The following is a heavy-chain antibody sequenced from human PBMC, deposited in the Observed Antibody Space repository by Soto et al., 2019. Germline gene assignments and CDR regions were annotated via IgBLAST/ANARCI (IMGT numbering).Heavy chain of an antibody. D-gene: IGHD2-2*01. V-gene: IGHV1-8*01. CDR1: GYTFTNYD. CDR3: ARGPMSCTSSSCPYFFDY. J-gene: IGHJ4*02. CDR2: MNPNSGNT. Sequence: GASVKVSCKASGYTFTNYDINWVRQATGQGLEWMGWMNPNSGNTGYAPKLQGRVTMTRNTSMSTASMELSSLRSEDTAVYYCARGPMSCTSSSCPYFFDYWAQGTLVTVSS.